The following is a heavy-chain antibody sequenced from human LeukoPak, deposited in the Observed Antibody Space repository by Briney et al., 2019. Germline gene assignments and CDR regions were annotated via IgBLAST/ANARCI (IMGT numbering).Heavy chain of an antibody. Sequence: PGGSLRLSCAASGFSFSTYWMSWVRQAPGKGLEWVAKINKDGSEKYHVDSVKGRFTVSRDNAKKSLYLQMDSLRADDTAVYYCARPNGYCSVGGSCFPANYWGQGTLVTASS. J-gene: IGHJ4*02. D-gene: IGHD2-15*01. CDR2: INKDGSEK. V-gene: IGHV3-7*05. CDR1: GFSFSTYW. CDR3: ARPNGYCSVGGSCFPANY.